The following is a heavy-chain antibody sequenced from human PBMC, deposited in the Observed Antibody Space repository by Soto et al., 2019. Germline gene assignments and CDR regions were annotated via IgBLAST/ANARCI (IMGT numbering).Heavy chain of an antibody. CDR1: GFTFSSYG. V-gene: IGHV3-30*18. Sequence: QVQLVESGGGVVQPGRSLRLSCAASGFTFSSYGMHWDRQAPGKGLEWVAVISYDGSNKYYADSVKGRFTISRDNSKNTLYLQMNSLRAEDTAVYYCAKDSPRGYWGQGTLVTVSS. CDR3: AKDSPRGY. J-gene: IGHJ4*02. CDR2: ISYDGSNK. D-gene: IGHD3-10*01.